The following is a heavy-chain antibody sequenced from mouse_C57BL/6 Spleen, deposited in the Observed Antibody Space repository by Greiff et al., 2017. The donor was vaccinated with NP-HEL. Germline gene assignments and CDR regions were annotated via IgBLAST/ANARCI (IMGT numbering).Heavy chain of an antibody. Sequence: QVQLQQPGAELVKPGASVTLSCKASGYTFTSYWMHWVKQRPGRGLEWIGRIDPTSGGTKYNEKFKSKATLTVDKPSSTAYMQLSSLTSEDSAVYYCAREGYDAEAWFAYWGQGTLVTVSA. J-gene: IGHJ3*01. D-gene: IGHD2-2*01. CDR2: IDPTSGGT. CDR3: AREGYDAEAWFAY. CDR1: GYTFTSYW. V-gene: IGHV1-72*01.